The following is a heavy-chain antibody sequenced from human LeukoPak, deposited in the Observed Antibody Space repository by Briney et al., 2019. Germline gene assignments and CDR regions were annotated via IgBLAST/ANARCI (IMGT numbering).Heavy chain of an antibody. CDR3: ARHAAFAEYQSHLTHFDY. D-gene: IGHD2-2*01. CDR2: IYHSGST. CDR1: GGSISSYY. J-gene: IGHJ4*02. Sequence: PSETLSLTCTVSGGSISSYYWSWIRQPPGKRLEWIGYIYHSGSTNYNSSLKSRVTISVDTSKNQFSLKLSSVTAADTAVYYCARHAAFAEYQSHLTHFDYWGQGTLVTVSS. V-gene: IGHV4-59*08.